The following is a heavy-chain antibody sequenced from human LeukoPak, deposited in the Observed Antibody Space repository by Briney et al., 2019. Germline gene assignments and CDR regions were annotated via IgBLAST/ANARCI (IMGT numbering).Heavy chain of an antibody. Sequence: GGSLRLSCAASGFTFSSYAMTWVRQAPGKGLVWVSRISKDGSTTNYADSVKGRFTISRDNAKNTLYLQMNSLTAEDTALYYRARGASSGYRIDYWGQGTLVPVSA. D-gene: IGHD5-18*01. CDR1: GFTFSSYA. V-gene: IGHV3-74*01. CDR3: ARGASSGYRIDY. CDR2: ISKDGSTT. J-gene: IGHJ4*02.